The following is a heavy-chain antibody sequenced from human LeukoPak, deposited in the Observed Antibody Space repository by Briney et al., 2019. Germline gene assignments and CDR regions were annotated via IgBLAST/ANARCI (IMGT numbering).Heavy chain of an antibody. J-gene: IGHJ4*02. V-gene: IGHV3-23*01. CDR1: GFTFSSYA. CDR3: ARDQGRARAFGDYAFDY. CDR2: ISGSGGET. Sequence: QPGGSLRLSCAASGFTFSSYAMSWVRQAPGKGLEWISGISGSGGETYYTDSVKGRFTISRDNSKNTLYLQMNSLGADDTAVYYCARDQGRARAFGDYAFDYWGQGTLVTVSS. D-gene: IGHD4-17*01.